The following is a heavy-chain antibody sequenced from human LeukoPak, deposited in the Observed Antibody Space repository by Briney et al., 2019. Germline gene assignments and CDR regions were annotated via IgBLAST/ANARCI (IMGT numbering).Heavy chain of an antibody. CDR2: ISGSGGST. J-gene: IGHJ4*02. CDR1: GFTFSIYA. D-gene: IGHD2-15*01. V-gene: IGHV3-23*01. Sequence: HPGGSLRLSCAASGFTFSIYAMSWVRQAPGKGLEWVSAISGSGGSTYYADSVKGRFTISRDNSKNTLYLQMDSLRAEDTAVYYCAKDLVAATPGSDYWGQGTLVTVSS. CDR3: AKDLVAATPGSDY.